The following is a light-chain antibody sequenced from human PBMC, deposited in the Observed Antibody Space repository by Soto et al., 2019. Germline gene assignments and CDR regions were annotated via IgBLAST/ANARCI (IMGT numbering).Light chain of an antibody. V-gene: IGKV1-5*03. CDR1: QTISSW. Sequence: EIQITPAPSNLFGSVGSQGTIPCRASQTISSWLAWYQQKPGKAPKLLIYKASTLKSGVPSRFSGSGSGTEFTLTISSLQPDDFATYYCQHYNSYSEAFSQGTKVDIK. CDR3: QHYNSYSEA. CDR2: KAS. J-gene: IGKJ1*01.